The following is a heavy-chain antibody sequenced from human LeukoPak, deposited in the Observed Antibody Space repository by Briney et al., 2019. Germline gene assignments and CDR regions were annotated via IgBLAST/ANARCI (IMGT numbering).Heavy chain of an antibody. CDR3: ARDRGWELLQRDYYYGMDV. J-gene: IGHJ6*04. CDR2: ISYDGSNK. CDR1: GFTFSSYA. Sequence: GGSLRLSCAASGFTFSSYAMHWVRQAPGKGLEWVAVISYDGSNKYYAVSVKGRFTISRDNSKNTLYLQMNSLRAEDTAVYYCARDRGWELLQRDYYYGMDVWGKGTTVTVSS. D-gene: IGHD1-26*01. V-gene: IGHV3-30*04.